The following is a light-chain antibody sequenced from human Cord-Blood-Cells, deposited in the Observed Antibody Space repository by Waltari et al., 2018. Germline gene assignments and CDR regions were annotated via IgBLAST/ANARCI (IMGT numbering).Light chain of an antibody. J-gene: IGLJ1*01. CDR1: CRDVGASNF. CDR3: CSYAGSYTGV. V-gene: IGLV2-11*01. Sequence: QSALTQPRSVSGSPGQSVTISCTGTCRDVGASNFVSWYQQPPGKAPKLMIYDVSKRPSGVPDRFSGSKSGNTASLTISGLQAEDEADYYCCSYAGSYTGVFGTGTKVTVL. CDR2: DVS.